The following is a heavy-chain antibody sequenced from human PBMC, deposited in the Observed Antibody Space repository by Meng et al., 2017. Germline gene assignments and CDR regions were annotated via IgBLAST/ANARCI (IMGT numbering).Heavy chain of an antibody. Sequence: ASVKVSCKPSGYNFPDYYIHWVRRAPGQGLEWMGRINPKSGDTHYAQKFQARVTMTGDTSISTAYMELSGLRSDDTAMYYCARDEDISAAGKLFGDYWGQVTLGTAS. V-gene: IGHV1-2*06. J-gene: IGHJ4*02. D-gene: IGHD6-25*01. CDR3: ARDEDISAAGKLFGDY. CDR1: GYNFPDYY. CDR2: INPKSGDT.